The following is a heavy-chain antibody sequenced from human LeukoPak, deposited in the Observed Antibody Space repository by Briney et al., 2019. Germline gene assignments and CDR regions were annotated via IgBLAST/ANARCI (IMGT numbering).Heavy chain of an antibody. Sequence: SVKVSCNASGGTFSSYAISWVRQAPGQGLEWMGRIIPILGIANYAQKFQGRVTITADKSTSTAYMELSSLRSEDTAVYYCARALSSSWDNDAFDIWGQGTMVTVSS. D-gene: IGHD6-13*01. CDR2: IIPILGIA. CDR3: ARALSSSWDNDAFDI. V-gene: IGHV1-69*04. J-gene: IGHJ3*02. CDR1: GGTFSSYA.